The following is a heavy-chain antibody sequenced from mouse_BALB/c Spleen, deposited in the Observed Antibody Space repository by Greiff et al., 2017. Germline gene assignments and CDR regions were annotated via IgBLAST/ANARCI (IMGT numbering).Heavy chain of an antibody. Sequence: QVQLQQSGAELAKPGASVKMSCKASGYTFISYWMHWVKQRPGQGLEWIGYINPSTGYTEYNQKFKDKATLTADKSSSTAYMQLSSLTSEDSAVYYCARREATATWFADWGQGTLVTGSA. D-gene: IGHD1-2*01. CDR1: GYTFISYW. J-gene: IGHJ3*01. CDR3: ARREATATWFAD. CDR2: INPSTGYT. V-gene: IGHV1-7*01.